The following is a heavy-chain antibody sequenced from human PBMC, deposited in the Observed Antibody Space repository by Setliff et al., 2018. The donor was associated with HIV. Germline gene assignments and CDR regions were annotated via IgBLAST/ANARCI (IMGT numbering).Heavy chain of an antibody. V-gene: IGHV1-69*13. CDR2: IIPIFGTT. D-gene: IGHD4-4*01. Sequence: RASVKVSCKASGGTFSSYTISWVRQAPGQGLGWMGGIIPIFGTTNYAQKFQGRVTITADESTSTAYMELSSLRSEDTAVYYCAMSMTTHPVSRAFDIWGQGTMVTVSS. CDR3: AMSMTTHPVSRAFDI. CDR1: GGTFSSYT. J-gene: IGHJ3*02.